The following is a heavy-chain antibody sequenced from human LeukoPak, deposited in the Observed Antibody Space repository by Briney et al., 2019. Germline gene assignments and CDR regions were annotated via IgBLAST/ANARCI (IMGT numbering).Heavy chain of an antibody. J-gene: IGHJ4*02. Sequence: ASVKVSCKASGYTFTGYYMHWVRQAPGQGLEWMGWINPNSGGTNYAQKFQGRVTMTRDTSISTAYMELSSLRSEDTAVYYCATSIFGVVDYWGQGTLVTVSS. D-gene: IGHD3-3*01. CDR1: GYTFTGYY. V-gene: IGHV1-2*02. CDR2: INPNSGGT. CDR3: ATSIFGVVDY.